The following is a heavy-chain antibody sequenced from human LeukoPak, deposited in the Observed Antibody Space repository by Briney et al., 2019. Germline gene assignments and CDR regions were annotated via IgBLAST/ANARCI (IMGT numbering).Heavy chain of an antibody. J-gene: IGHJ4*02. Sequence: ASVKVSCKASGYTFTSYGISWVRQAPRQGLEWMGWISAYNGNTNYAQKLQGRVTMTTDTSTSTAYMELRSLRSDDTAVYYCARVPFGVAGHNTLGYYFDYWGQGTLVTVSS. CDR3: ARVPFGVAGHNTLGYYFDY. CDR2: ISAYNGNT. CDR1: GYTFTSYG. D-gene: IGHD6-19*01. V-gene: IGHV1-18*01.